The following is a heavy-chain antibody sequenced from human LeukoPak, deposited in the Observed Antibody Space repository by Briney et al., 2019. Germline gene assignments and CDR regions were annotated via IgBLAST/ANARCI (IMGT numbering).Heavy chain of an antibody. CDR3: AGDTHSSSWYDH. CDR1: GFTVSSIY. V-gene: IGHV3-53*01. CDR2: IYSDGNT. J-gene: IGHJ5*02. D-gene: IGHD6-19*01. Sequence: GGSLRLSCAVSGFTVSSIYMTWVRQAPGKGLEWVSSIYSDGNTYYADSVKGRFTLSRDSSRNTQYLQMNDLRVEDTAVYYCAGDTHSSSWYDHWGQGTLVTVSS.